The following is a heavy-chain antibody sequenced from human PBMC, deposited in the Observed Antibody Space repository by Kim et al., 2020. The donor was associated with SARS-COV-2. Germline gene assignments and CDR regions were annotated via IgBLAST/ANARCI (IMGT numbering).Heavy chain of an antibody. Sequence: GGSLRLSCGTSGFTFSIYSMDWVRQAPGKGLEWVSSISATTSHTYYADSVKGRFTISRDNAKNSLSLQMNSLRADDTAVYYCARGAASAGRNYYGLDVWGQGTTVTVSS. CDR3: ARGAASAGRNYYGLDV. CDR1: GFTFSIYS. CDR2: ISATTSHT. J-gene: IGHJ6*02. V-gene: IGHV3-21*01. D-gene: IGHD6-13*01.